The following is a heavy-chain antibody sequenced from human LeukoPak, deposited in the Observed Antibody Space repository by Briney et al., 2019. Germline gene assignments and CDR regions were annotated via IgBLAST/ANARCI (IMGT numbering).Heavy chain of an antibody. D-gene: IGHD2-21*02. CDR1: GGTFSSYA. V-gene: IGHV1-69*04. Sequence: SVKVSCKASGGTFSSYAFSWVRQAPGQGLEWMGRIIPILGIANYAQKFQGRVTITADKSTSTAYMELSSLRSEDTAVYYCARQVRGIVVATAILAGAFDIWGQGTMVTVSS. J-gene: IGHJ3*02. CDR3: ARQVRGIVVATAILAGAFDI. CDR2: IIPILGIA.